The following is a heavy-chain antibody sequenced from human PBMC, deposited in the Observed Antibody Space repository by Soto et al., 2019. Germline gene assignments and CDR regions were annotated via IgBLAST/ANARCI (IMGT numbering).Heavy chain of an antibody. D-gene: IGHD1-26*01. V-gene: IGHV2-5*02. CDR1: GFSLGTYGVG. CDR2: IYWDDDK. CDR3: AHTGRGIFDWYFDL. Sequence: QITLNESGPTLVKPTQTLTLTCTFSGFSLGTYGVGVGWIRQPPGKALEWLALIYWDDDKRYSPSLKSRLTLTKYTSNTLVSLTLPNMDPLDTPTYYCAHTGRGIFDWYFDLWCRGTTLIVSS. J-gene: IGHJ2*01.